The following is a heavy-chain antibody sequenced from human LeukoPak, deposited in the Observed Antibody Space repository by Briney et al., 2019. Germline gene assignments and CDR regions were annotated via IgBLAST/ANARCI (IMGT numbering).Heavy chain of an antibody. CDR2: IYYSGST. CDR1: GGSISSYY. V-gene: IGHV4-59*01. D-gene: IGHD3-22*01. CDR3: ARTYDSSKNDAFDI. Sequence: SETLSLTCTVSGGSISSYYWSWIRQPPGKGLEWIGDIYYSGSTNYNPSLKSRVTISVDTSKNQFSLKLSSVTAADTAVYYCARTYDSSKNDAFDIWGQGTMVTVSS. J-gene: IGHJ3*02.